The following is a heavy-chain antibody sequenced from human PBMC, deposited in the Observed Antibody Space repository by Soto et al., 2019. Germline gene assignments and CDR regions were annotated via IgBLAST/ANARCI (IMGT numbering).Heavy chain of an antibody. V-gene: IGHV4-39*01. J-gene: IGHJ4*02. Sequence: SETLSLTCTVSGGSISSSSYYWGWIRQPPGKGLEWIGSIYYSGSTYYNPSLKSRVTISVDTSKNQFSLKLSSVTAADTAVYYCASLNMRWLRFSGVGYWGQGTLVTVSS. CDR2: IYYSGST. CDR3: ASLNMRWLRFSGVGY. CDR1: GGSISSSSYY. D-gene: IGHD5-12*01.